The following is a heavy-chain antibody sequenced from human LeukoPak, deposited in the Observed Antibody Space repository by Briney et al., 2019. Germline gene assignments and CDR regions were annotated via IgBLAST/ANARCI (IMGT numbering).Heavy chain of an antibody. CDR1: GYSFSSYW. V-gene: IGHV5-51*01. CDR3: ARSGGSGWDEGFDY. Sequence: GASLKISCQGSGYSFSSYWIAWVRQLPGKGLEWMGIIYLGDSDTRYSPSFQGQVTISADKSISTAYLQWSSLKASDTATYYCARSGGSGWDEGFDYWGQGTLVTVSS. CDR2: IYLGDSDT. D-gene: IGHD6-19*01. J-gene: IGHJ4*02.